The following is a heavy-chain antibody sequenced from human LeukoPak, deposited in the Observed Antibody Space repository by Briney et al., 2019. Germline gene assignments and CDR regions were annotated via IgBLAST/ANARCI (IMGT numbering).Heavy chain of an antibody. CDR2: IIPIFGTA. J-gene: IGHJ6*03. D-gene: IGHD6-13*01. V-gene: IGHV1-69*06. CDR3: ASGGIAAAGPNYYYYMDV. CDR1: GGTFSSYA. Sequence: SVKVSCKASGGTFSSYAISWVRQAPGQGLEGMGGIIPIFGTANYAQKFQGRVTITADKSTSTAYMELSSLRSEDTAVYYCASGGIAAAGPNYYYYMDVWGKGTTVTVSS.